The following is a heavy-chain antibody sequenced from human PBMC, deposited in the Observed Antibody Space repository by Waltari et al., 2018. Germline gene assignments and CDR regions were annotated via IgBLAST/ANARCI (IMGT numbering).Heavy chain of an antibody. J-gene: IGHJ2*01. D-gene: IGHD6-13*01. Sequence: EVQLVPSGAAVKRPGASLRISWKGSGYSFTTYWIAWVRQMPGKGLEWMGIIYPGYSDTRYSPSFQGQVTISADKSISTAYLQWSSLKASDTAMYYCARGIAVGGVYCYFDLWGRGTLVTVSS. V-gene: IGHV5-51*01. CDR3: ARGIAVGGVYCYFDL. CDR1: GYSFTTYW. CDR2: IYPGYSDT.